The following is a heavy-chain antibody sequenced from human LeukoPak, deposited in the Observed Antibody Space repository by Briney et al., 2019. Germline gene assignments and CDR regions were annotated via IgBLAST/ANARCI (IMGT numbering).Heavy chain of an antibody. J-gene: IGHJ6*02. CDR3: ARGSKPRKDYRNEGDYYYYYGMDV. CDR2: ISAYNGNT. V-gene: IGHV1-18*01. D-gene: IGHD4-11*01. CDR1: GYTFTSYG. Sequence: GASVKVSCKASGYTFTSYGISWVRQAPGQGLEWMGWISAYNGNTNYAQKLQGRVTMTTDTSTSTAYMELRSLRSEDTAVYYCARGSKPRKDYRNEGDYYYYYGMDVWGQGTTVTVSS.